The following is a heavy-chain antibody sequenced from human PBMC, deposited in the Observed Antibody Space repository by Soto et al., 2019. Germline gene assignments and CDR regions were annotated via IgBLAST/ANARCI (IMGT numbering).Heavy chain of an antibody. CDR2: TYYRSKWYN. CDR1: GDSVSSNSAA. Sequence: SQTLSLTCAISGDSVSSNSAAWNWIRQSPSRGLEWLGRTYYRSKWYNDYAVSVKSRTTINPDTSKNQFSLQLNSVTPEDTAVYYCARSVVVVAATENWFDPWGQGTLVTVSS. J-gene: IGHJ5*02. CDR3: ARSVVVVAATENWFDP. V-gene: IGHV6-1*01. D-gene: IGHD2-15*01.